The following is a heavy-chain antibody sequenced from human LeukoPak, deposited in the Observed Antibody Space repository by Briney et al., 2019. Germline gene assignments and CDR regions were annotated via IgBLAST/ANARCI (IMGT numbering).Heavy chain of an antibody. CDR3: ARSSGYSSSWYHAFDI. J-gene: IGHJ3*02. CDR2: IYYSGST. D-gene: IGHD6-13*01. V-gene: IGHV4-39*07. CDR1: GGSISSSSYY. Sequence: SETLSLTCTVSGGSISSSSYYWGWIRQPPGKGLEWIGSIYYSGSTYYNPSLKSRVTISVDTSKNQFSLKLSSVTAADTAVYYCARSSGYSSSWYHAFDIWGQGTMVTVSS.